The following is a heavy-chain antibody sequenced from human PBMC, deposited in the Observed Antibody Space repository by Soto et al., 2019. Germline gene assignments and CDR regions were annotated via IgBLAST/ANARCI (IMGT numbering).Heavy chain of an antibody. CDR2: IQSGNPT. Sequence: GGSLRLSCAASGFTISSKYMRWARQAQGKGLKRVSLIQSGNPTYYADSVKGRFTISRDTSENTVHLQMDSLRAEDTAVYYCLRDDVLCDGGRCYGVPLDVCGKGTTVTVSS. D-gene: IGHD2-15*01. J-gene: IGHJ6*04. V-gene: IGHV3-66*01. CDR3: LRDDVLCDGGRCYGVPLDV. CDR1: GFTISSKY.